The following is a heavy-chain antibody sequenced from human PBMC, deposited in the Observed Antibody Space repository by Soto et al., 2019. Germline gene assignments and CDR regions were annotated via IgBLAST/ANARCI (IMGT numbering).Heavy chain of an antibody. CDR3: ARRWYTSPGRYDY. CDR1: GGSISSTSYY. CDR2: IFYTGST. V-gene: IGHV4-39*01. D-gene: IGHD6-13*01. J-gene: IGHJ4*02. Sequence: SETLSLTCTVSGGSISSTSYYWGWIRQPPGKGLEWIGNIFYTGSTFYNPSLRSRVTLSVDTSQNQFSLDLNSVTAADTAVYYCARRWYTSPGRYDYWGQGTLVTVSS.